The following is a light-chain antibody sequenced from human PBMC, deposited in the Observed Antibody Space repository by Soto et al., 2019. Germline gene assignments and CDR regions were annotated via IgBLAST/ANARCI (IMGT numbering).Light chain of an antibody. V-gene: IGKV1-6*01. CDR2: AAS. Sequence: AIQMTQSPSSLSATVGDRVTITCRASQGIRSDLAWYQQKAGKAPQLLIYAASSLQSGVPSRFSGSGSGTVFTLTISSLQPEDFATYYCLQDYNYPRTFGQGTMLEIK. CDR3: LQDYNYPRT. CDR1: QGIRSD. J-gene: IGKJ2*01.